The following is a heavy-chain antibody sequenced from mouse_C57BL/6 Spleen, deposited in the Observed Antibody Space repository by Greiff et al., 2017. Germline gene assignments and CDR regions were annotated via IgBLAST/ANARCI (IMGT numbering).Heavy chain of an antibody. CDR3: ARDYYGNYGYCDY. V-gene: IGHV1-69*01. CDR2: IDPSDSYT. Sequence: QVQLQQPGAELVMPGASVKLSCKASGYTFTSYWMHWVKQRPGQGLEWIGEIDPSDSYTNYNQKFKGKSTLTVDKSSSTAYMQLSSLTSEDSAVYYCARDYYGNYGYCDYWGQGTTLTVSS. CDR1: GYTFTSYW. D-gene: IGHD2-1*01. J-gene: IGHJ2*01.